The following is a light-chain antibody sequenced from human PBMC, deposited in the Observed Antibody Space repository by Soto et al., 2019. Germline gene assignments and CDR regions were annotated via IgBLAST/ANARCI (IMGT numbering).Light chain of an antibody. CDR3: QSYDSSLSGRYG. CDR2: GNS. CDR1: SSNIWAGYD. Sequence: QSVLTQPPSVSGAPGQRVTISCTGSSSNIWAGYDVHWYQQLPGTAPKLLIYGNSNRPSGVPDRFSGSKSGTSASLAITGLLAEDEVDYYVQSYDSSLSGRYGFGSATKLTVL. J-gene: IGLJ1*01. V-gene: IGLV1-40*01.